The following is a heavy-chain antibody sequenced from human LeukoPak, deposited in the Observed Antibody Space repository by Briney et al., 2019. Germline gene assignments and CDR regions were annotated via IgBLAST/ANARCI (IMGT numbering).Heavy chain of an antibody. Sequence: GESLKISCEGSGYTFTSYWIGWVRQMPGKGLEWMGSIYPADSDTRYSPSFQGKVTISADKSISTAYLQWSSLKASDTAMYFCARVYGRYIQHWGQGTLVIVSS. CDR1: GYTFTSYW. D-gene: IGHD4-17*01. J-gene: IGHJ1*01. V-gene: IGHV5-51*01. CDR3: ARVYGRYIQH. CDR2: IYPADSDT.